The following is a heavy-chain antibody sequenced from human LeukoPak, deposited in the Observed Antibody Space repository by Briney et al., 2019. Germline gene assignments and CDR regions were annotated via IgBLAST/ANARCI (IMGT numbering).Heavy chain of an antibody. V-gene: IGHV4-39*02. CDR1: GGSISSYY. J-gene: IGHJ4*02. CDR3: AREGGPYRPLDY. Sequence: SETLSLTCTVSGGSISSYYWSWIRQPPGKGLEWIGTIYYSGTAYYNPSLKSRVTISVDTSKNQFSLRLSSVTAADTAVYYCAREGGPYRPLDYSGQGTLVTVSS. CDR2: IYYSGTA.